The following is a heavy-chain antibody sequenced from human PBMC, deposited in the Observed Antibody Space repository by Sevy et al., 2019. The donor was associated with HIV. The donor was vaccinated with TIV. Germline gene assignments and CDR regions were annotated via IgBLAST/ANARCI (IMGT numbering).Heavy chain of an antibody. CDR1: GGTFSSYA. CDR3: AREYEDDTIFGVVISPSPQYYYYGMDV. CDR2: IIPIFGTA. D-gene: IGHD3-3*01. J-gene: IGHJ6*02. V-gene: IGHV1-69*13. Sequence: ASVKVSCKASGGTFSSYAISWVRQAPGQGLEWMGGIIPIFGTANYAQKFQGRVTITADESTSTAYMELSSLRSEDTAVYYCAREYEDDTIFGVVISPSPQYYYYGMDVWGQGTTVTVSS.